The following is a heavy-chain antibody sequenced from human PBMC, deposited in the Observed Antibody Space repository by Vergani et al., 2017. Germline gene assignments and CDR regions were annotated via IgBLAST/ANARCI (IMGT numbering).Heavy chain of an antibody. CDR1: GFTFSSYW. J-gene: IGHJ6*02. Sequence: EVQLVESGGGLVQPGGSLRLSCAASGFTFSSYWMSWVRQAPGKGLEWVANIKQDGSEKYYVDSVKGRFTISRDNAKNSLYLQMNSLRAEDTAVYYCARVPHMVYAHFYYYYGMDVWGQGTTVTVSS. CDR2: IKQDGSEK. D-gene: IGHD2-8*01. CDR3: ARVPHMVYAHFYYYYGMDV. V-gene: IGHV3-7*03.